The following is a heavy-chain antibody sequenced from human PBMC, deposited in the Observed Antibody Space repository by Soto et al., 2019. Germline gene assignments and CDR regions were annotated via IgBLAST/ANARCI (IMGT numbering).Heavy chain of an antibody. CDR1: GGSFSGYY. D-gene: IGHD1-7*01. V-gene: IGHV4-34*01. Sequence: TSETLSLTCAVYGGSFSGYYWSWIRQPPGKGLEWIGEINHSGSTNYNPSLKSRVTISVDTSKNQFSLKLSSVTAADTAVYYCARGRDLELYFDYWGQGTLVTVSS. J-gene: IGHJ4*02. CDR3: ARGRDLELYFDY. CDR2: INHSGST.